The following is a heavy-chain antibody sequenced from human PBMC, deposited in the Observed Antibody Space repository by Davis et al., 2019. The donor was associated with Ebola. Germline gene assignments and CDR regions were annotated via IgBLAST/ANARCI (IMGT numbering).Heavy chain of an antibody. D-gene: IGHD1-7*01. CDR1: GYTFTSYY. V-gene: IGHV1-46*01. Sequence: VSVKVSCKASGYTFTSYYMHWVRQAPGQGLEWMGIINPSGGSTRYAQKFQGRVTMTRDTSTSTVYMELSSLRSEDTAVYYCARGELELPFDYWGQGTLVTVSS. CDR3: ARGELELPFDY. CDR2: INPSGGST. J-gene: IGHJ4*02.